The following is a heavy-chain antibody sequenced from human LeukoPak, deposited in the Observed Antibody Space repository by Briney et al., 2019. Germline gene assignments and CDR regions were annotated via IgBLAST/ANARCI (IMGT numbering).Heavy chain of an antibody. V-gene: IGHV4-61*02. D-gene: IGHD3-10*01. CDR1: GGSIRSGSYY. J-gene: IGHJ2*01. CDR3: ARDRRGREWYYDL. CDR2: IHAGGST. Sequence: PSETLSLTCTVSGGSIRSGSYYWSWIRQPAGKGLEWIGRIHAGGSTNYNPSLKSRVTISADTSKNQFSLKLSSVTAADTAVYYCARDRRGREWYYDLWGRGTLVTVSS.